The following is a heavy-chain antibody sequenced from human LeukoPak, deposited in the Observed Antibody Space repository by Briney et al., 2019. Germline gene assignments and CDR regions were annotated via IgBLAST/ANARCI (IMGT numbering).Heavy chain of an antibody. CDR1: GFTFSDYW. V-gene: IGHV3-7*01. J-gene: IGHJ4*02. Sequence: GGSLRLSCAASGFTFSDYWMVWIRQSPGQGLEWLADIKEDGSEAYYLDSVRGRFSISRDNAKRSLFLQMNSLRAEDTAVYYCARSYCTGGSCYGGGWYFDSWGQGIPVTVSP. CDR3: ARSYCTGGSCYGGGWYFDS. D-gene: IGHD2-15*01. CDR2: IKEDGSEA.